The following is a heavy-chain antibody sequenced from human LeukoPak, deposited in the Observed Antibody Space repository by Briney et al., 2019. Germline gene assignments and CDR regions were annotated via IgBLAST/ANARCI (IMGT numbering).Heavy chain of an antibody. D-gene: IGHD1-26*01. V-gene: IGHV1-18*01. CDR2: ISAYNGNK. CDR3: ARELPRRAHTGIVGATPPRLPFDY. J-gene: IGHJ4*02. Sequence: ASVKVSCKASGYTFTSYGISWVRPAPGQGLEWMGWISAYNGNKNYAQKLQGRVTMTPDTSTSTAYMELRSLRSDDTAVYYCARELPRRAHTGIVGATPPRLPFDYWGEGTLVTVSS. CDR1: GYTFTSYG.